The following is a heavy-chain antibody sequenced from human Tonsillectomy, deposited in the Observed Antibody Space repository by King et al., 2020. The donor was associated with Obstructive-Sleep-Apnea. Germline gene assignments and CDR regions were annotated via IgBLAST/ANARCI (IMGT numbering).Heavy chain of an antibody. CDR3: ARGAYESFDY. D-gene: IGHD5-12*01. CDR2: ISYSGST. CDR1: GGSISSGGYY. V-gene: IGHV4-31*03. Sequence: MQLQESGPGLVKPSQTLSLTCTVSGGSISSGGYYWSWIRQHPGRGLEWIGYISYSGSTYYTPSLKSRVSISVVTSKNQFSLKLSSVTAADTAVYYCARGAYESFDYWGQGALVTVSS. J-gene: IGHJ4*02.